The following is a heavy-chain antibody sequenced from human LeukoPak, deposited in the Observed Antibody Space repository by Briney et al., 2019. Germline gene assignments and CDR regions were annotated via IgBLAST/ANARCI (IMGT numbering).Heavy chain of an antibody. Sequence: SETLSLTCAVYGGSFSGYYWSWIRQPPGKGLEWIGEINHSGSTNYNPSLKSRVTISVDTSKNQFSLRLSSVTAADTAVYFCARLTTRNRGLIGPRKYYFDYWGQGTLVTVSS. J-gene: IGHJ4*02. CDR1: GGSFSGYY. D-gene: IGHD4-11*01. CDR2: INHSGST. V-gene: IGHV4-34*01. CDR3: ARLTTRNRGLIGPRKYYFDY.